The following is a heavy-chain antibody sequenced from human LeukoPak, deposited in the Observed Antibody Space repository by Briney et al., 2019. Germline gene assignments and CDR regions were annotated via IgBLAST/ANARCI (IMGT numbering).Heavy chain of an antibody. CDR2: TRGRGTDA. V-gene: IGHV3-23*01. Sequence: PGGSLRLSCAASGLTFSDYAMSWIRQAPGKGLEWVSATRGRGTDAYYADSVRGRFTISRDNSRNTLYLQMNSLSAEDTAVYYCAKENSGSFDYWSQGALVTVSS. CDR3: AKENSGSFDY. J-gene: IGHJ4*02. CDR1: GLTFSDYA. D-gene: IGHD3-22*01.